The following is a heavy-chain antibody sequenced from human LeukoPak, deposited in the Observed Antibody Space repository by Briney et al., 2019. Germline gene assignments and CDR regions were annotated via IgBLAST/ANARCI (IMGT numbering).Heavy chain of an antibody. CDR3: AKDIGRAPGSYNWFDP. V-gene: IGHV3-43*02. CDR2: ISGDDGST. J-gene: IGHJ5*02. Sequence: PGGSLRLSCAASGFTFDDYAMHWVRQGPGKGLEWVSLISGDDGSTYYADSVKGRFTISRDNSKNSLYLQMNSLRTEDTALYYCAKDIGRAPGSYNWFDPWGQGTLVTVSS. D-gene: IGHD3-10*01. CDR1: GFTFDDYA.